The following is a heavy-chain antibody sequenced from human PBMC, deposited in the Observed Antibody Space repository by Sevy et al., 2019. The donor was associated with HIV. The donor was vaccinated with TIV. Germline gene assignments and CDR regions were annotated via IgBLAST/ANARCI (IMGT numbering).Heavy chain of an antibody. J-gene: IGHJ4*02. CDR1: GGSISSYY. Sequence: SETLSLTCTVSGGSISSYYWSWIRQPPGKGLEWIGYIYYSGSTNYNPSLKSRVTISVDTSKNQFSLKLSSVTAADTAGYYCARARRDMVRGVSHFDYWGQGTLVTVSS. CDR3: ARARRDMVRGVSHFDY. D-gene: IGHD3-10*01. CDR2: IYYSGST. V-gene: IGHV4-59*01.